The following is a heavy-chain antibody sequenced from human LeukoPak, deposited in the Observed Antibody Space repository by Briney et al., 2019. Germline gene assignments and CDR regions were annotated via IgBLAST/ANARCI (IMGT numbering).Heavy chain of an antibody. CDR3: ARRGYGSSGYTNWFDP. V-gene: IGHV3-48*02. Sequence: GGSLRLSCAASGFTFSSYSMNWVRQAPGKGLEWISYISSSSSIIYSADSVKGRFTISRDNAKNSLYLQMNSLRDEDTAVYYCARRGYGSSGYTNWFDPWGQGTLVTVSS. D-gene: IGHD3-22*01. J-gene: IGHJ5*02. CDR2: ISSSSSII. CDR1: GFTFSSYS.